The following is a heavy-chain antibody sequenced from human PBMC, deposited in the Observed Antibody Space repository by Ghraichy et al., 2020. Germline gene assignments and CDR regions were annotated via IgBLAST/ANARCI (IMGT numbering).Heavy chain of an antibody. D-gene: IGHD5-12*01. Sequence: SQTLSLTCAISGDSVSSNSAAWNWIRQSPSRGLEWLGRTYYRSKWYNDYAVSVKSRITINPDTSKNQFSLQLNSVTPEDTAVYYCARGALVATIGIYYYYGMDVWGQGTTVTVSS. CDR3: ARGALVATIGIYYYYGMDV. V-gene: IGHV6-1*01. CDR1: GDSVSSNSAA. CDR2: TYYRSKWYN. J-gene: IGHJ6*02.